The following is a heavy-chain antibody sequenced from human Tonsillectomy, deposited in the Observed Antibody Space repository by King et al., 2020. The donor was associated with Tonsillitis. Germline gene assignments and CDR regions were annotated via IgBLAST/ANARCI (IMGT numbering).Heavy chain of an antibody. Sequence: QLVQSGAEVKKPGSSVKVSCKASGGTFSSYAISWVRQTPGHGLEWVGGIIPIFGTVNYAQKFQGRVTITADESTTTAYMELSSLRCEDTAVYYCARVMPKGAYASSVYLHMRFFDYWGRETLVPVSS. V-gene: IGHV1-69*01. CDR2: IIPIFGTV. CDR3: ARVMPKGAYASSVYLHMRFFDY. CDR1: GGTFSSYA. J-gene: IGHJ4*02. D-gene: IGHD3-22*01.